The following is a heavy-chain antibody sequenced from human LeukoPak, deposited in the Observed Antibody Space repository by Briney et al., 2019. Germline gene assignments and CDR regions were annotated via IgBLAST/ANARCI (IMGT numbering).Heavy chain of an antibody. J-gene: IGHJ6*04. Sequence: GGSLRLSCAASRFTFSSYGMHWVRQAPGKGLEWVAVIWYDGSNKYYADSVKGRFTISRDNSKNTLYLQMNSLRAEDTAVYYCARWGFGGVIVPFSMDVWGKGTTVTVSS. D-gene: IGHD3-16*02. CDR3: ARWGFGGVIVPFSMDV. CDR1: RFTFSSYG. CDR2: IWYDGSNK. V-gene: IGHV3-33*01.